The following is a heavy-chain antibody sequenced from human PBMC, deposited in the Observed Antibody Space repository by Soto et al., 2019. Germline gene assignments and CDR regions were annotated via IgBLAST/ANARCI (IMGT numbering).Heavy chain of an antibody. D-gene: IGHD3-22*01. CDR1: GFTFNIYS. CDR3: ARDTKMLAPLIYMDH. CDR2: ISSRSSNI. J-gene: IGHJ4*02. V-gene: IGHV3-21*01. Sequence: GSLRLSCAASGFTFNIYSMNWVRQAPGKGLEWVSSISSRSSNIDYADSVRGRFTISRDNANNSLYLQMNNLSADDTAVYYCARDTKMLAPLIYMDHWGRGTLVTVSS.